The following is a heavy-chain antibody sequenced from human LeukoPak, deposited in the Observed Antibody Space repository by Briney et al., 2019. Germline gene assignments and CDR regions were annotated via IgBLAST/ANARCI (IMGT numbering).Heavy chain of an antibody. CDR3: ARDRDYDYVWGSYRPDYFDY. D-gene: IGHD3-16*02. CDR2: ITSSSYI. V-gene: IGHV3-21*01. CDR1: GFTFSSYT. J-gene: IGHJ4*02. Sequence: GGSLRLSCAASGFTFSSYTINWVRQAPGKGLEWASSITSSSYIYYADSVKGRFTISRDNAKHSLYLKMNRLRAEDTAVYYCARDRDYDYVWGSYRPDYFDYWGQGTLVTVSS.